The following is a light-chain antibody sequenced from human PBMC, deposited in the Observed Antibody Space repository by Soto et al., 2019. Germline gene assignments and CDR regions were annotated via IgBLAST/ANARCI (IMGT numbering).Light chain of an antibody. J-gene: IGKJ2*01. Sequence: EIVMTQSPATLSVSPGERATLSCRASQSVSSNLAWYQQKPGQAPRLLIYGASTMATGIPARFSGSGSGTEFTLTISSLQSGDFAVYYCQQYNKWPPYTFGQGTKLEIK. CDR1: QSVSSN. CDR3: QQYNKWPPYT. CDR2: GAS. V-gene: IGKV3-15*01.